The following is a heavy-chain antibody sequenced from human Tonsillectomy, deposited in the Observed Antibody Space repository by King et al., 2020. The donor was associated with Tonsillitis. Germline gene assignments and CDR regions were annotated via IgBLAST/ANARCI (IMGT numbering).Heavy chain of an antibody. J-gene: IGHJ4*02. D-gene: IGHD1-26*01. CDR1: GGSIGSGDHY. Sequence: LQLQESGPGVVKPSETLSLTCTVSGGSIGSGDHYWAWIRQPPGKGLGWSGYMYYSGTSFYNPSLKSRITISGGTSENRFSLKLSSVTAADTAVYFCARYVSGSFDYWGQGALVTVSS. CDR2: MYYSGTS. V-gene: IGHV4-39*01. CDR3: ARYVSGSFDY.